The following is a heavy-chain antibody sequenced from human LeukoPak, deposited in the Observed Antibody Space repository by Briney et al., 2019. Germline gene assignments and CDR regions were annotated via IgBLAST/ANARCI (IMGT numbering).Heavy chain of an antibody. CDR3: ARGNWNYFNLYYYYYMDV. Sequence: SETLSLTCTVSGGSISSYYWSWIRQPPGKGLEWIGYIYYSGSTNYNPSLKSRVTISVDTSKNQFSLKLSSVTAADTAVYYCARGNWNYFNLYYYYYMDVWGKGITVTVSS. D-gene: IGHD1-7*01. J-gene: IGHJ6*03. CDR2: IYYSGST. V-gene: IGHV4-59*01. CDR1: GGSISSYY.